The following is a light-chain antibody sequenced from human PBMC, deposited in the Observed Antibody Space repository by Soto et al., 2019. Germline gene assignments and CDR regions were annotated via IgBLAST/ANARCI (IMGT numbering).Light chain of an antibody. CDR2: WAS. V-gene: IGKV4-1*01. CDR1: QSVLYSSNNKNY. Sequence: DIGMSQSPDSLAVSLGERATINCKSSQSVLYSSNNKNYLAWYQQKPGQPPKLLIYWASTRESGVPDRFSGSGSGTDFTLTISSLQSEDFAVYYCQQYIKWPITFGQGTRLEIK. CDR3: QQYIKWPIT. J-gene: IGKJ5*01.